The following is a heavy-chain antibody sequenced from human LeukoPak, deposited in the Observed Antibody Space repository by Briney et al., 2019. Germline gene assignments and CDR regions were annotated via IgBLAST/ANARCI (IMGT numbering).Heavy chain of an antibody. D-gene: IGHD3-22*01. CDR1: GFTFSSYG. V-gene: IGHV3-30*03. CDR2: ISYDGSNK. CDR3: ATGNYYDSSRAFDI. J-gene: IGHJ3*02. Sequence: PGGSLRLSCAASGFTFSSYGMHWVRQAPGKGLEWVAVISYDGSNKYYADSVKGRFTISRDNSKSTLYLQMNSLRAEDTAVYYCATGNYYDSSRAFDIWGQGTMVTVSS.